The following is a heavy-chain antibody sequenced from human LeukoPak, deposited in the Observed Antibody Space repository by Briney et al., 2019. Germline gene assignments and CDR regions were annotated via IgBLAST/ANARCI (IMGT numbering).Heavy chain of an antibody. CDR1: GYTFTVYY. CDR3: MRDLRFYGSGSLHYHYYCGMDG. D-gene: IGHD3-10*01. V-gene: IGHV1-2*02. J-gene: IGHJ6*02. CDR2: FNTNSGGA. Sequence: ASVTVSCSASGYTFTVYYMHWVRQAPGQGVGWMGGFNTNSGGANYAQKFHVRGTMTRATAISTATLYLSRLRSYDPAVYYCMRDLRFYGSGSLHYHYYCGMDGWGQGTKVSVSS.